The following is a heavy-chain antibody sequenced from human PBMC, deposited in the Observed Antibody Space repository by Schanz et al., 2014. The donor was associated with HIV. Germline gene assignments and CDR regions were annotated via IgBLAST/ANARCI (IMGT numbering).Heavy chain of an antibody. CDR1: GFSFSDYW. CDR2: MNNDVSSR. CDR3: ARRSSDGGYYDN. D-gene: IGHD2-15*01. Sequence: EVQLVESGGGLVQPGGSLTLSCAASGFSFSDYWMHWVRQVPGKGLLWVSRMNNDVSSRLYADSVKGRFTISRDNAKNTLYLQMTSLRDEDTAVYYCARRSSDGGYYDNWGQGTLVTVSS. J-gene: IGHJ4*02. V-gene: IGHV3-74*01.